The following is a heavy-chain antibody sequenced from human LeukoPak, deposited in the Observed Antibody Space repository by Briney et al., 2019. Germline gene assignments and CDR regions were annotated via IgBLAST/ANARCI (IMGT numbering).Heavy chain of an antibody. CDR3: ARVGLPYYDFWSGHGTDAFDI. CDR2: IYYSGST. Sequence: SETLSLTCTVSGGSISSSSYYWGWIRQPPGKGLEWIGSIYYSGSTYYNPSLKSRVTISVDTSKNQFSLKLSSVTAADTAVYYCARVGLPYYDFWSGHGTDAFDIWGQGTMVTVSS. J-gene: IGHJ3*02. D-gene: IGHD3-3*01. V-gene: IGHV4-39*07. CDR1: GGSISSSSYY.